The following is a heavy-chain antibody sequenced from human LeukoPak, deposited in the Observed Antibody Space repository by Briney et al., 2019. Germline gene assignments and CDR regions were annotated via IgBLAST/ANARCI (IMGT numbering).Heavy chain of an antibody. CDR2: IYYSGST. J-gene: IGHJ4*02. CDR1: GGSISSSSYY. D-gene: IGHD2-15*01. Sequence: SQTLSLTCAVSGGSISSSSYYWGWIRQPPGKGLEWIGSIYYSGSTYYNPSLKSRVTISVDTSKNQFSLKLSSVTAADTAVYYCARRGGVHFDYWGQGTLVTVSS. CDR3: ARRGGVHFDY. V-gene: IGHV4-39*01.